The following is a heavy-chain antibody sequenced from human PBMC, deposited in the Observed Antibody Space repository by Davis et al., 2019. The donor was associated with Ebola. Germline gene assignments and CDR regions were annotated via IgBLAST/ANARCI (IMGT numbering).Heavy chain of an antibody. CDR3: ARENSHNPMDYYYMDV. V-gene: IGHV1-8*01. D-gene: IGHD3-10*01. J-gene: IGHJ6*03. CDR2: MNPNSGNT. Sequence: ASVKVSCKASGYTFTSYDINWVRQATGQGLEWMGWMNPNSGNTGYAQKFQGRVTMTRNTSISTAYMELSSLRSEDTAVYYCARENSHNPMDYYYMDVWGKGTTVTVSS. CDR1: GYTFTSYD.